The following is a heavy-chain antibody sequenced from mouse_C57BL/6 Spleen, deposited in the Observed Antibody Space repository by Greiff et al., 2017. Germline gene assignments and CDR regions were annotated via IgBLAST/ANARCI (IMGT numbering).Heavy chain of an antibody. CDR3: ARGGGYNESYFDV. D-gene: IGHD2-2*01. CDR2: INPSSGYP. CDR1: GYTFTSYT. V-gene: IGHV1-4*01. Sequence: QVQLQQSGAELARPGASVKMSCKASGYTFTSYTMHWVKQRPGQGLEWIGYINPSSGYPKYNQKFKDKATLTADKSSSTAYMQLSSLTSEDSAVYYCARGGGYNESYFDVWGTGTTVTVSS. J-gene: IGHJ1*03.